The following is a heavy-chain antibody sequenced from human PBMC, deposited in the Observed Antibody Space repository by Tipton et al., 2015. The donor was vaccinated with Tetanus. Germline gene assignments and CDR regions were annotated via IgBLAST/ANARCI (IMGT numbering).Heavy chain of an antibody. CDR3: ARHLYGYWFDP. CDR2: IYFEGST. V-gene: IGHV4-39*02. D-gene: IGHD3-10*01. J-gene: IGHJ5*02. Sequence: TLSLTCTVSGGSISDKKYYWGWIRQPPGKGLEWIASIYFEGSTYYSPSLESRVTIAVDTSQNVFSLRLTSVTAGDMAVYYCARHLYGYWFDPWGQGALVTVSS. CDR1: GGSISDKKYY.